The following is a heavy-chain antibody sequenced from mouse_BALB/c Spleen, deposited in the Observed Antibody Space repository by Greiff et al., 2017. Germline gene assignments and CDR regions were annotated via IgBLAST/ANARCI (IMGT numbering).Heavy chain of an antibody. CDR3: ARVEGGYAMDY. Sequence: DVMLVESGGGLVKPGGSLKLSCAASGFTFSSYAMSWVRQSPEKRLEWVAEISSGGSYTYYPDTVTGRFTISRDNAKNTLYLEMSSLRSEDTAMYYCARVEGGYAMDYWGQGTSVTVSS. CDR2: ISSGGSYT. J-gene: IGHJ4*01. CDR1: GFTFSSYA. V-gene: IGHV5-9-4*01.